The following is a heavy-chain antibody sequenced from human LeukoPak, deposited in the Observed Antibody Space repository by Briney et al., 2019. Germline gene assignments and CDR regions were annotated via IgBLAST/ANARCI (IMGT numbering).Heavy chain of an antibody. Sequence: GGSLTLSCAASGFTFKSHTMNWVRQPPGKGLEWVSHISSSSSTIYYADFVKGRFTISRDNAKNSLYLQMDSLRDEDTAVYYCARAYLGGDYWGQGTLVTVSS. CDR1: GFTFKSHT. CDR3: ARAYLGGDY. V-gene: IGHV3-48*02. CDR2: ISSSSSTI. D-gene: IGHD3-16*01. J-gene: IGHJ4*02.